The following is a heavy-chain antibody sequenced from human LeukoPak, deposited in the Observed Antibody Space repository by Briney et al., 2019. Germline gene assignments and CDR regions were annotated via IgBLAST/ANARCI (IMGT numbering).Heavy chain of an antibody. V-gene: IGHV7-4-1*02. CDR3: ARRGGIFYYLNWYLDL. J-gene: IGHJ2*01. CDR2: INTNTGNP. D-gene: IGHD2-15*01. Sequence: ASVKVSCKASGYTFTNYAMNWVRQAPGQGLEWMGWINTNTGNPTYAQGFTGRFVFSLDTSVSTAYLQISSLKADDTAVYYCARRGGIFYYLNWYLDLWGRGTLVTVSS. CDR1: GYTFTNYA.